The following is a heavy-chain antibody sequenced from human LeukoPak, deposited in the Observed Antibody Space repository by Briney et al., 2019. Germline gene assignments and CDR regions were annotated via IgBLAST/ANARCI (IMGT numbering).Heavy chain of an antibody. D-gene: IGHD4-17*01. CDR1: GFTFSSYA. J-gene: IGHJ4*02. CDR3: ARETGSAVGSTDFDY. CDR2: MSYDGTNK. Sequence: GGSLRLSCAASGFTFSSYAMHWVRQAPGKGLEWVAVMSYDGTNKYYADSVKGRFTISRDNSKNTLYLQMNSLRAEDTAVYYCARETGSAVGSTDFDYWGQETLVTVSS. V-gene: IGHV3-30-3*01.